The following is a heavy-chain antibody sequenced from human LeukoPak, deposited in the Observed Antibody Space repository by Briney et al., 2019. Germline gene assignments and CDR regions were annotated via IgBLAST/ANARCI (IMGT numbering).Heavy chain of an antibody. Sequence: SVKVSCKASGGTFSSYAISWVRQASGQGLEWMGRIIPILGIANYAQKFQGRVTIIADKSTSTAYMELSSLRSEDTAVYYCAREEDSDYAFDIWGQGTMVTVSS. V-gene: IGHV1-69*04. CDR2: IIPILGIA. CDR3: AREEDSDYAFDI. CDR1: GGTFSSYA. J-gene: IGHJ3*02. D-gene: IGHD1-26*01.